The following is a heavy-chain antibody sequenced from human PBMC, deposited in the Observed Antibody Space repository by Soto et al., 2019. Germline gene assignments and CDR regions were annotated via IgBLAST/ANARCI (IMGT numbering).Heavy chain of an antibody. Sequence: SETLSLTCGVAGGSIRGGDYTWNWIRQPPGKGLEWIGYIYNRGNTDYNPSLKSRVTMSLDTSNNQFSLKLSSVTAADTSVYYCANYFLLGELFVFDYWGQGTLVTVSS. CDR1: GGSIRGGDYT. D-gene: IGHD3-10*02. CDR3: ANYFLLGELFVFDY. V-gene: IGHV4-30-2*01. CDR2: IYNRGNT. J-gene: IGHJ4*02.